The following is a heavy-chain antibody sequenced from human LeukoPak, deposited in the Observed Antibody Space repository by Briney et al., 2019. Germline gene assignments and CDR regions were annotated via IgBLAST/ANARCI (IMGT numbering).Heavy chain of an antibody. J-gene: IGHJ5*02. Sequence: GGSLRLSCAASGFTFNSYRMNWVRQAPGKGLVWVSRIDEDGKTIDYADSVKGRFTISRDNAKDTLYLQMSSLRDEDTAVYYCVSDLCGGDDQWGRGTLVTVSS. V-gene: IGHV3-74*01. CDR3: VSDLCGGDDQ. CDR1: GFTFNSYR. CDR2: IDEDGKTI. D-gene: IGHD3-3*01.